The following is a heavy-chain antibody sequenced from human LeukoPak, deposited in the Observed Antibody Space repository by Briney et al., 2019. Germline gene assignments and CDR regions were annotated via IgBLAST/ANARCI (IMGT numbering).Heavy chain of an antibody. CDR1: GYTFTSYY. CDR3: ARDYDRWLVPYGNHWFDP. D-gene: IGHD6-19*01. CDR2: INPSGGST. J-gene: IGHJ5*02. V-gene: IGHV1-46*01. Sequence: ASVKVSCKASGYTFTSYYMHWVRQAPGQGLEWMGIINPSGGSTSYAQKFQGRVTMTRDTSTSTVYMELSSLRSEDTAVYYCARDYDRWLVPYGNHWFDPWGQGTLVTVSS.